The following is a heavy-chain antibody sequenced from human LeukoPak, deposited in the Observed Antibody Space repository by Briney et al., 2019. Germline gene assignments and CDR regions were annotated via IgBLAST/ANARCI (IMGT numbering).Heavy chain of an antibody. V-gene: IGHV3-33*01. CDR2: IWYDGSNK. CDR3: ARGTTFRELSLLDV. J-gene: IGHJ6*04. CDR1: GFTFSSYG. Sequence: GRSLRLSCAASGFTFSSYGMHWVRQAPGKGLEWVAVIWYDGSNKYYADSVKGRFTISRDNSKNTLYLQMNSLIAEDTAVYYCARGTTFRELSLLDVWGKGTTVTVSS. D-gene: IGHD3-10*01.